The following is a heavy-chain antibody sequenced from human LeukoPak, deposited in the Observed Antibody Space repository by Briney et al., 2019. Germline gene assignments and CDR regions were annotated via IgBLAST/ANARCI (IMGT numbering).Heavy chain of an antibody. Sequence: PGGSLRLSCAASGFTFSSYSMNWVRQAPGKGLEWVSSISSSSSNIYYADSVKGRFTISRDNAKNSLYLQMNSLRAEDTAVYYCASYGYYDSSGYRFQHWGQGTLVTVSS. V-gene: IGHV3-21*01. CDR2: ISSSSSNI. D-gene: IGHD3-22*01. CDR3: ASYGYYDSSGYRFQH. J-gene: IGHJ1*01. CDR1: GFTFSSYS.